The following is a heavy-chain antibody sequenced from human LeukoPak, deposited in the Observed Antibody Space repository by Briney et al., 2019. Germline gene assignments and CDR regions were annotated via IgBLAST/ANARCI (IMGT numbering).Heavy chain of an antibody. CDR1: GFTFSSYA. Sequence: GGSLRLSCAASGFTFSSYAMSWVRQASGKGLEWVSAISGSGGSTYYADSVKGRFTISRDNSKNTLYLQMNSLRAEDTAVYYCAKDGRYGDYLAGYYYYMDVWGKGTTVTVSS. V-gene: IGHV3-23*01. J-gene: IGHJ6*03. CDR2: ISGSGGST. CDR3: AKDGRYGDYLAGYYYYMDV. D-gene: IGHD4-17*01.